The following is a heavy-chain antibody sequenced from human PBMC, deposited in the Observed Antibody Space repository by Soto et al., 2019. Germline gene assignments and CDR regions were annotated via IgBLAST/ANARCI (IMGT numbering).Heavy chain of an antibody. J-gene: IGHJ4*02. D-gene: IGHD3-10*01. Sequence: GGSLRLSCAASGFTFSSYAMSWVRQAPGKGLEWVSAISGSGGSTYYADSVKGRFTISRDNSKNTLYLQMNSLRAEDTAVYYCATALWFGELLYFDFWGQGTLVTVSS. CDR2: ISGSGGST. V-gene: IGHV3-23*01. CDR3: ATALWFGELLYFDF. CDR1: GFTFSSYA.